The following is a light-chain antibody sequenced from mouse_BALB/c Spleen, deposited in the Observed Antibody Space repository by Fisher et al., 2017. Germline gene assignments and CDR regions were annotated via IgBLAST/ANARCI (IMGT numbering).Light chain of an antibody. CDR3: QQWSSNPYT. V-gene: IGKV4-57-1*01. J-gene: IGKJ4*01. CDR1: SSVSSSY. CDR2: STS. Sequence: DIVITQTPAIMSASPGEKVTMTCRASSSVSSSYLHWYQQKSGASPKLWIYSTSNLASGVPARFSGSGSGTSYSLTISSVEAEDAATYYCQQWSSNPYTFGSGTKLEIK.